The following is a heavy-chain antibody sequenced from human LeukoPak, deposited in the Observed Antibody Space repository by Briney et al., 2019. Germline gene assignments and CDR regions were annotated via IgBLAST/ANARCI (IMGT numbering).Heavy chain of an antibody. V-gene: IGHV1-2*04. J-gene: IGHJ4*02. CDR2: INPNSGGT. D-gene: IGHD3-22*01. CDR1: GYTFTGYY. CDR3: ARGAYYYDSSGYWVY. Sequence: ASVKVSCKASGYTFTGYYMHWVRQAPGQGLEWMGWINPNSGGTNYAQKFQGWVTMTRDTSISTAYMELSRLRSDDTAVYYRARGAYYYDSSGYWVYWGQGTLVTVSS.